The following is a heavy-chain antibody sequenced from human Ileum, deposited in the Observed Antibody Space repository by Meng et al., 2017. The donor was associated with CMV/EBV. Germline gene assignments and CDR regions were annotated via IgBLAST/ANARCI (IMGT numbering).Heavy chain of an antibody. CDR3: ARDLVRAARPDYYGRDV. D-gene: IGHD6-6*01. V-gene: IGHV3-7*01. Sequence: GESLKIPCAASGFIFSSYWMSWVRQAPGKGLEWVANIKQDGSEKYYVDSVKGRFTISRDNSKNSLYLQMNNLRAEDTAVYYCARDLVRAARPDYYGRDVWGQGTTVTVCS. CDR1: GFIFSSYW. J-gene: IGHJ6*02. CDR2: IKQDGSEK.